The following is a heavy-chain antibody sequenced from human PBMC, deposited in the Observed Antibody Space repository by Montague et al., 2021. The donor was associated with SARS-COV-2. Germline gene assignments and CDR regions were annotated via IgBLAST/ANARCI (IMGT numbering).Heavy chain of an antibody. J-gene: IGHJ4*02. Sequence: SLRLCCAASGFTFSSYWMSWVRQAPGKGLEWVANIKEDGSEKKYVGSVKGRFTISRDNAKDSLYLQMDSLRAEDTAVYYCAREYFDNSGMGHYWGQGTLVTVSS. CDR2: IKEDGSEK. D-gene: IGHD3-22*01. CDR1: GFTFSSYW. CDR3: AREYFDNSGMGHY. V-gene: IGHV3-7*01.